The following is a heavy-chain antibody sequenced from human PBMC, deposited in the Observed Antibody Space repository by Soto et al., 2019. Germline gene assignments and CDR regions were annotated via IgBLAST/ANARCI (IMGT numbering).Heavy chain of an antibody. J-gene: IGHJ4*02. CDR3: AKGGDTDY. D-gene: IGHD5-18*01. Sequence: ESGGGVVQPGRSLRVSCAASGLTFSTFGMHWVRQAPGKGLEWVALISSDGNDKFYADSVKGRFTISRDNSKNTLYLQMNSLRAEDTAVYYCAKGGDTDYWGQGTLVTVSS. CDR2: ISSDGNDK. CDR1: GLTFSTFG. V-gene: IGHV3-30*18.